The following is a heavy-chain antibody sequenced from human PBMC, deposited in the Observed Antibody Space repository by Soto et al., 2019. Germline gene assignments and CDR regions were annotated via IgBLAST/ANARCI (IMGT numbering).Heavy chain of an antibody. Sequence: GGSLRLSCAASGFTLSRHTMNWVRQAPGKGLEWVSFIGSRTSDIYYADSVKGRFTISRDNAKNSLYLDLTRLRAEDTAVYFCVRDYYDTSGYPNTFDMWGQGTMVTVSS. CDR2: IGSRTSDI. V-gene: IGHV3-21*01. J-gene: IGHJ3*02. CDR1: GFTLSRHT. D-gene: IGHD3-22*01. CDR3: VRDYYDTSGYPNTFDM.